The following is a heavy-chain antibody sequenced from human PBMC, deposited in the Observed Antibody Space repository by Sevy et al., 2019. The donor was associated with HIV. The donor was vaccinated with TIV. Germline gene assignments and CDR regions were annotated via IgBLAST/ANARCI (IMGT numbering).Heavy chain of an antibody. CDR3: ARVPSSWYGDYFDY. Sequence: GGSLRLSCVASGFTFSSYWMSWVRQAPGKGLEWVANIKQDGSEKYYVDSVKGRFTISRDNAKNSLYLQMNSLRAEDTAVYYCARVPSSWYGDYFDYWGQGTLVTVSS. D-gene: IGHD6-13*01. CDR1: GFTFSSYW. V-gene: IGHV3-7*01. CDR2: IKQDGSEK. J-gene: IGHJ4*02.